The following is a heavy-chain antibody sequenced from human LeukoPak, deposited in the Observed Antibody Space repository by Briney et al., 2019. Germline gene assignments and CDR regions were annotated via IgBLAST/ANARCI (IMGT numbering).Heavy chain of an antibody. Sequence: GGSLRLSCAASGFTFSNHGMNWARQAPGKGLEWVSGISPSGDITYYADSVKGRFTISRDNSKNTLYLEVISLTAEDTAVYYCAKDDAWLRFGEWSQGTLVTVSP. V-gene: IGHV3-23*01. CDR3: AKDDAWLRFGE. J-gene: IGHJ4*02. D-gene: IGHD3-10*01. CDR1: GFTFSNHG. CDR2: ISPSGDIT.